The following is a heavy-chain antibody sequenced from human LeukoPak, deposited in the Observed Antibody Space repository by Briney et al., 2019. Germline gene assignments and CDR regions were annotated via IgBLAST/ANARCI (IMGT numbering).Heavy chain of an antibody. D-gene: IGHD2-2*01. CDR1: GFTFSSYA. CDR2: ISSSGSTI. Sequence: GGSLRLSCAASGFTFSSYAMSWVRQAPGKGLEWVSYISSSGSTIYYADSVKGRFTISRDNAKNSLYLQMNSLRAEDTAVYYCARDTSSTAYYYYGMDVWGQGTTVTVSS. J-gene: IGHJ6*02. V-gene: IGHV3-48*04. CDR3: ARDTSSTAYYYYGMDV.